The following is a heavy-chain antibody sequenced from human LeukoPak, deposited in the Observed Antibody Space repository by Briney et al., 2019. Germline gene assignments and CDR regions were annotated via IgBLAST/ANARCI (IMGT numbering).Heavy chain of an antibody. CDR2: ISSDCSTI. Sequence: GSLSLSCAASGFTFSSYSMNWVCQAPGQGQKWVSYISSDCSTISYSDSVKGRFTISRDNAKNYLYLQMNSLRAQDTAVYFCARVLHKRMYDSTTYFPYWGQGTLVPVSS. CDR1: GFTFSSYS. V-gene: IGHV3-48*01. J-gene: IGHJ4*02. CDR3: ARVLHKRMYDSTTYFPY. D-gene: IGHD3-22*01.